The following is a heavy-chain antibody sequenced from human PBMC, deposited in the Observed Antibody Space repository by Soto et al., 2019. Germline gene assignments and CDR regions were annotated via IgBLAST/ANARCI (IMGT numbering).Heavy chain of an antibody. D-gene: IGHD1-26*01. CDR3: ARLEVGTTAAFDI. Sequence: EVQLVESGGGLVQPGGSLKLSCAASGFTFSGSAMHWVRQASGKGLEWVGRIRGKADTYATLYAASVKGRFTISRDDSKNTAYLQMNSLKIEDTAVYYCARLEVGTTAAFDIWGQGTMVTVSS. V-gene: IGHV3-73*02. CDR2: IRGKADTYAT. CDR1: GFTFSGSA. J-gene: IGHJ3*02.